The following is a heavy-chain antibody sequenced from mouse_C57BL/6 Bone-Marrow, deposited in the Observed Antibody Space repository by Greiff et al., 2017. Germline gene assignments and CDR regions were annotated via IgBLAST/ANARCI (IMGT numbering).Heavy chain of an antibody. D-gene: IGHD2-4*01. Sequence: QVQLQQSGAELAKPGASVKLSCKASGYTFTSYWMHWVKQRPGQGLEWIGYLNPSSGYTKYNQKFKDKATLTADKSSSTADMQLSSLTYEDAAVYYCARLDYDWFAYWGQGTLVTVSA. CDR1: GYTFTSYW. J-gene: IGHJ3*01. V-gene: IGHV1-7*01. CDR2: LNPSSGYT. CDR3: ARLDYDWFAY.